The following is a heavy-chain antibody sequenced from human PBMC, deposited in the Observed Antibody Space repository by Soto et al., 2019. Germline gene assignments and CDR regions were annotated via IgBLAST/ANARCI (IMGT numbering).Heavy chain of an antibody. V-gene: IGHV4-38-2*01. Sequence: SLPCDVSCDSITRINYLAWIRQPPGRGLEWVASIYHSGTTYYNPSLKSRVTISVDTSKNQFSLNLRSVTAADSSVYYCARTDNVGDYPHCGQGNLVTVSS. CDR2: IYHSGTT. CDR1: CDSITRINY. CDR3: ARTDNVGDYPH. D-gene: IGHD5-12*01. J-gene: IGHJ4*02.